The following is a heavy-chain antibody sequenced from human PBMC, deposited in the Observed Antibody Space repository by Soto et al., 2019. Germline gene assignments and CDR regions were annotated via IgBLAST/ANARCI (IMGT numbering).Heavy chain of an antibody. CDR3: AREEYCSSTSCYNYGMDV. D-gene: IGHD2-2*02. V-gene: IGHV3-23*01. CDR1: GFSFRDFA. Sequence: EVHLLESEGGLVQPGGSLRLSCAASGFSFRDFAMSWVRQAPGKGLEWVSMIIYTGGSTYYTDSVKGRFTISRDNSKNTLYLQMNSLTVEDTAVYYCAREEYCSSTSCYNYGMDVWGQGTTVTVSS. J-gene: IGHJ6*02. CDR2: IIYTGGST.